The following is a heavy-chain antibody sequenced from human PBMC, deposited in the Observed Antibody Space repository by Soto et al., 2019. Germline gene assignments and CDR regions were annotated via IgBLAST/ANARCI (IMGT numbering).Heavy chain of an antibody. J-gene: IGHJ5*02. CDR3: ARVICSGVSCYSFDP. D-gene: IGHD2-15*01. CDR2: INHSGST. CDR1: GGSFSGYY. V-gene: IGHV4-34*01. Sequence: QVQLQQWGAGLLKPTETLSLTCAVYGGSFSGYYWSWLRQPPGKGLEWIGEINHSGSTNYNPSLKSRTTISVDTSKKHFSPELSSATAADTAVYYCARVICSGVSCYSFDPWGQGTLVTVSS.